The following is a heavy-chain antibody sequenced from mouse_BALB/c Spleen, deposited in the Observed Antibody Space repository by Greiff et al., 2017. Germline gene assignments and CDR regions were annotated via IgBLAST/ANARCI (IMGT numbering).Heavy chain of an antibody. J-gene: IGHJ4*01. CDR1: GFNIKDYY. V-gene: IGHV14-4*02. CDR3: NARRGYAMDY. Sequence: VQLQQSGAELVRSGASVKLSCTASGFNIKDYYMHWVKQRPEQGLEWIGWIDPENGDTEYAPKFQGKATMTADTSSNTAYLQLSSLTSEDTAVYYCNARRGYAMDYWGQGTSVTVSS. CDR2: IDPENGDT.